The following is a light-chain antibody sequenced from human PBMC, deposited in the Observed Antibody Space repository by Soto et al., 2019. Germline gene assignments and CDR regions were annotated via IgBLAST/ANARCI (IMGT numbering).Light chain of an antibody. CDR2: RSS. J-gene: IGKJ1*01. V-gene: IGKV3-15*01. CDR1: QSANIN. CDR3: QQYNNWPET. Sequence: ETLFTQSPGTLSLSTGERATLSCRASQSANINLAWYVQKPGQAPRLLIHRSSIRATGIPDRISGSGSGTEFTLTISGLQSEDFAVYYCQQYNNWPETFGQGTKVDI.